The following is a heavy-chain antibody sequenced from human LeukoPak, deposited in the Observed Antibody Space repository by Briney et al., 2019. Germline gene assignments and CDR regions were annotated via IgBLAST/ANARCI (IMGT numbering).Heavy chain of an antibody. Sequence: SETLSLTCTVSGGSISGYYWSWIRQPPGKGLEWIGYIYYSGSTNYNPSLKSRVTMSVDTSKNQFSLKLSSLTAADTAVYYCARLGRITMIRGTSDYYHSMDVWGQGPRSPSP. CDR1: GGSISGYY. V-gene: IGHV4-59*08. CDR2: IYYSGST. CDR3: ARLGRITMIRGTSDYYHSMDV. D-gene: IGHD3-10*01. J-gene: IGHJ6*02.